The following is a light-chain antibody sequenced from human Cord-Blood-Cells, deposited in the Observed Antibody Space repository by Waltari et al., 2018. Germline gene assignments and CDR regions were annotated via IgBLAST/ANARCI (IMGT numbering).Light chain of an antibody. CDR1: QSISSY. CDR3: QQSYSTPRT. Sequence: IQMTPSPSSSSPSVEDRVTITCRASQSISSYLIWDQQKRGKAPRLLIYAASSLQIGVPSRCRGSGSGTDVNLTISSLRPEDFATYYCQQSYSTPRTFGQGTKVEIK. V-gene: IGKV1-39*01. CDR2: AAS. J-gene: IGKJ1*01.